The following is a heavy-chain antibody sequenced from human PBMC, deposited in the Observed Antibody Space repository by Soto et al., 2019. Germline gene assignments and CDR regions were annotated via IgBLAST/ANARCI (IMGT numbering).Heavy chain of an antibody. Sequence: EVQLVESGGGLVQPGGSLRLSCAASGFTFSTYWIHWVRQAPGKGLVWVSRINSDGSSTNYADSVKVRFTTSRDNAKNTLFLQMNSLRAEDTAVYYCARDRWGGGRDMDVWGQGTTVTVSS. CDR3: ARDRWGGGRDMDV. D-gene: IGHD3-10*01. V-gene: IGHV3-74*01. CDR2: INSDGSST. J-gene: IGHJ6*02. CDR1: GFTFSTYW.